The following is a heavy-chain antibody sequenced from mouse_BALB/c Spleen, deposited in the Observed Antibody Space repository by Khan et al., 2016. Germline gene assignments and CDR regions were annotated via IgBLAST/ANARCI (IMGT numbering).Heavy chain of an antibody. Sequence: QIQLVQSGPELKKPGETVKISCKASGYTFTNYGMNWVKQAPGKGLKWMGWINTYTGEPTYADDFKGRFAFSLETSASTDYLQINNLKNEDTATYFCARFFYGYIVDYWGQGTTLIVSS. D-gene: IGHD2-2*01. CDR2: INTYTGEP. CDR3: ARFFYGYIVDY. V-gene: IGHV9-3-1*01. J-gene: IGHJ2*01. CDR1: GYTFTNYG.